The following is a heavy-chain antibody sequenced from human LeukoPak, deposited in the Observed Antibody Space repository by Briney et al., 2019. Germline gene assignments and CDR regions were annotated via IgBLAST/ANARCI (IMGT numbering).Heavy chain of an antibody. J-gene: IGHJ4*02. D-gene: IGHD3-10*01. CDR3: ARDSTTRGWFGEGLFDY. V-gene: IGHV3-30*07. Sequence: GGSLRLSCAASGFTFSSYAMHWVRQAPGKGLEWVAVISYGGSNKYYADSVKGRFTISRDNSKNTLYLQMNSLRAEDTAVYYCARDSTTRGWFGEGLFDYWGQGTLVTVSS. CDR1: GFTFSSYA. CDR2: ISYGGSNK.